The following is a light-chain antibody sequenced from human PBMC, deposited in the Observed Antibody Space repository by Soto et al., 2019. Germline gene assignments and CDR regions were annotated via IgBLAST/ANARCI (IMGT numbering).Light chain of an antibody. CDR2: WAS. CDR3: T. V-gene: IGKV4-1*01. Sequence: DIVMTQSPDSLAVSLGERATMNCKCSRSVLYKSNNKNHLAWYQQKPGQPPQLIIYWASTRESGVPERFSGSGPGTDFTLTISSLEPEDFASAAGTFGGGTKVDIK. J-gene: IGKJ4*01. CDR1: RSVLYKSNNKNH.